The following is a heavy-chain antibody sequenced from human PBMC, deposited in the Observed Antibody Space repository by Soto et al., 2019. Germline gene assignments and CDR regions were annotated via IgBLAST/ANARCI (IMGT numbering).Heavy chain of an antibody. CDR1: GYTFISYS. CDR2: ISTYNGNT. Sequence: QVQLVQSGGEVKKPGASVNISCKATGYTFISYSITWVRQAPGQGLEWMGWISTYNGNTKYAQSLQSRVTLTRDRSTNTAFMEIRGLRSDDTAIYYCAREGAHSTGWYDYFDQWGQGTLVAVSS. V-gene: IGHV1-18*04. D-gene: IGHD6-13*01. J-gene: IGHJ4*02. CDR3: AREGAHSTGWYDYFDQ.